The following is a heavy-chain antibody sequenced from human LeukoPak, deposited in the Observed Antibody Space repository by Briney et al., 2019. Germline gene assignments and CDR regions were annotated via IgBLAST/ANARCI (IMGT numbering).Heavy chain of an antibody. D-gene: IGHD3-22*01. V-gene: IGHV4-39*07. CDR2: IFYSGST. Sequence: SETLSLTCTVSGGSISTSSYYWGWVRQPPGKGLEWIGNIFYSGSTYYSPSLKSRVTTSLDTSRNQFSLKLNSVTAADTAVYYCAILEPDSSGPDAFDIWGQGTMVTVSS. CDR3: AILEPDSSGPDAFDI. CDR1: GGSISTSSYY. J-gene: IGHJ3*02.